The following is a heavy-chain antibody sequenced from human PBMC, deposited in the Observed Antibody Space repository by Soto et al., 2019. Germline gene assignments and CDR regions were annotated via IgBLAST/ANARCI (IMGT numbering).Heavy chain of an antibody. J-gene: IGHJ6*02. Sequence: GGSLRLSCAASGFTFSSYGMHWVRQAPGKGLEWVAVISYDGSNKYYADSVKGRFTISRDNSKNTLYLQMNSLRAEDTALYYCAKDNKGELYDFWSGYPPPEYYYYGMDVWGQGTTVTVSS. V-gene: IGHV3-30*18. CDR1: GFTFSSYG. CDR3: AKDNKGELYDFWSGYPPPEYYYYGMDV. CDR2: ISYDGSNK. D-gene: IGHD3-3*01.